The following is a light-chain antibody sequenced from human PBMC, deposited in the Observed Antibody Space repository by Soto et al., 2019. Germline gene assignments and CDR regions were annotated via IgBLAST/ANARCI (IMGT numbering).Light chain of an antibody. V-gene: IGKV3-15*01. CDR2: AAS. J-gene: IGKJ1*01. CDR1: QSVSSSY. Sequence: EILLTQSPGTLSLSPGESATLSCRASQSVSSSYLAWYQQKPGQAPRLRIYAASTRATGIQARFSGSGSGTEFTLTIRSLQSEDFAVYYCKQYNNWWTCGQGTKVDIK. CDR3: KQYNNWWT.